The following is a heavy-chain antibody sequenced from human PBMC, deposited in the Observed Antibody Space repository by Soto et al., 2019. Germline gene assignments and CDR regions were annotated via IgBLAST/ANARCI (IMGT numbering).Heavy chain of an antibody. CDR3: ARADCCGGSCYSYGMDV. Sequence: QVQLVQSGAEVKKPGSSVKVSCKASGGTFSSYAISWVRQAPGQGLEWMGGIIPIFGQANYALKFQGRVTITADETTSTAYMELSSLSSEDTAVYYCARADCCGGSCYSYGMDVWGQGTTVTFSS. D-gene: IGHD2-15*01. CDR2: IIPIFGQA. J-gene: IGHJ6*02. V-gene: IGHV1-69*01. CDR1: GGTFSSYA.